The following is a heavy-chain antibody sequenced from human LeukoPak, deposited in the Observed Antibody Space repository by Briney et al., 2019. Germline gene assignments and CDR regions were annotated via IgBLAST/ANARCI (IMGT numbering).Heavy chain of an antibody. CDR1: GSTFSNYN. Sequence: GGSLRLSCAASGSTFSNYNMNWVRQAPGKGLEWVSSISSSSSYIYYADSVKGRFTISRDNAKNSLYLQMNSLRAEDTAVYYCATSTYGGYALISWGQGTLVTVSS. CDR2: ISSSSSYI. CDR3: ATSTYGGYALIS. V-gene: IGHV3-21*01. J-gene: IGHJ5*02. D-gene: IGHD5-12*01.